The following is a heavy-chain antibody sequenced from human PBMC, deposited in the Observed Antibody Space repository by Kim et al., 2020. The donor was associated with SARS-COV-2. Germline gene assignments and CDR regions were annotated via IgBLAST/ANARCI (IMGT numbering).Heavy chain of an antibody. D-gene: IGHD4-17*01. J-gene: IGHJ4*02. CDR1: GFTFSSYS. V-gene: IGHV3-48*02. CDR2: ISSSSSII. Sequence: GGSLRLSCAAFGFTFSSYSMNWVRQAPGKGLEWVSYISSSSSIIYYADSVKGRFTISRDNAKNTRYLQMNSLRDEYTAVYYCARDRDYDLPLDDWGQGTPVTVSS. CDR3: ARDRDYDLPLDD.